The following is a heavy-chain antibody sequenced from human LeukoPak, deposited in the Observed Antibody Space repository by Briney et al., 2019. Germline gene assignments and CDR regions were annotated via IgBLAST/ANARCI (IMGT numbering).Heavy chain of an antibody. D-gene: IGHD3-10*02. J-gene: IGHJ3*02. CDR2: IRYDGSNK. Sequence: GGSLRLSCAASGFTFSSYSMNWVRQAPGKGLEWVAFIRYDGSNKYQPDSVKGRFTISRDNSKNTLYLQMNSLRAEDTAVYYCAKDRTMFSGDDAFDIWGQGTMVTVSS. CDR3: AKDRTMFSGDDAFDI. CDR1: GFTFSSYS. V-gene: IGHV3-30*02.